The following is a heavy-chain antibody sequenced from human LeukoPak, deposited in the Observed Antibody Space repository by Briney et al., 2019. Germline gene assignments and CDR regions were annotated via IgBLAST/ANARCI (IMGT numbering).Heavy chain of an antibody. V-gene: IGHV4-34*01. CDR3: ARFSVFGNDDY. D-gene: IGHD3-3*01. Sequence: SETLSLTCAVYGGSFSGYYWSWIRQPPGKGLEWIGEINHSGSTNYNPSLKSRVTISVDTSKNQFSLKLSSVTAADTAVYYCARFSVFGNDDYWGQGTLVTVSS. J-gene: IGHJ4*02. CDR2: INHSGST. CDR1: GGSFSGYY.